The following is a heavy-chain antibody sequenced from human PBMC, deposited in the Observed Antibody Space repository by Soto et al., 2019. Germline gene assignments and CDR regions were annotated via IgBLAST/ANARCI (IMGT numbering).Heavy chain of an antibody. V-gene: IGHV3-30*18. CDR1: GFTFSSYG. Sequence: GGSLRLSCAASGFTFSSYGMHWVRQAPGKGLEWVAVISYDGSNKYYADSVKGRFTISRDNSKNTLYLQMNSLRAEDTAVYYCAKDKHSIAVAGHFDYWGQGTLVTVSS. CDR2: ISYDGSNK. D-gene: IGHD6-19*01. CDR3: AKDKHSIAVAGHFDY. J-gene: IGHJ4*02.